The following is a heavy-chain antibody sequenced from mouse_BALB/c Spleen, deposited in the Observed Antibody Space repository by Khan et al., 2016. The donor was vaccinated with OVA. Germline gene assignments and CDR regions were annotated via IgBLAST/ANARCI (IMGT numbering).Heavy chain of an antibody. Sequence: VKLVESGTELARPGASVKLSCKASGYTFTNYWMQWVKQRPGQGLEWIGAIYPGDGNTRYTQKFKGKATLTADKSSSTAYMQLSSLASEDSAVYYCARGGITTGFFDYWGQGTTLTVSS. D-gene: IGHD1-1*01. J-gene: IGHJ2*01. V-gene: IGHV1-87*01. CDR1: GYTFTNYW. CDR2: IYPGDGNT. CDR3: ARGGITTGFFDY.